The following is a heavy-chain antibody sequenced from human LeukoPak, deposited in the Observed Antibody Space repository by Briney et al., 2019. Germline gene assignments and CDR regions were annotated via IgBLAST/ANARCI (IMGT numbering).Heavy chain of an antibody. CDR3: ARDGDYSDYMTTVGYDL. D-gene: IGHD4-11*01. CDR2: ISYDGSNK. CDR1: GFTFSSYA. Sequence: PGGSLRLSCAASGFTFSSYAMHWVRQAPGKGLEWVAVISYDGSNKYYADSVKGRFTISRDNSKNTLYLQMNSLRAEDTAVYYCARDGDYSDYMTTVGYDLWGQGTQVTVSS. J-gene: IGHJ5*02. V-gene: IGHV3-30-3*01.